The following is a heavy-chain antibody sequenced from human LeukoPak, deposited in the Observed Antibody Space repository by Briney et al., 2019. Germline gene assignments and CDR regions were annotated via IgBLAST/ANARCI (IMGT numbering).Heavy chain of an antibody. CDR3: ARDPLVRGYCSGGSCYRTLDFDY. CDR1: GYTFTGYY. Sequence: ASVKVSCKASGYTFTGYYMHWVRQAPGQGLEWMGWINPNSGGTNYAQKFQGRVTMTRDTSISTAYMELSRLRSDDTAVYYRARDPLVRGYCSGGSCYRTLDFDYWGQGTLVTVSS. D-gene: IGHD2-15*01. V-gene: IGHV1-2*02. J-gene: IGHJ4*02. CDR2: INPNSGGT.